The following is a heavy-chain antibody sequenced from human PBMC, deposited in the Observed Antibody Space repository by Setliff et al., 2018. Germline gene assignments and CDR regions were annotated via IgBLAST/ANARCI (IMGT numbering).Heavy chain of an antibody. J-gene: IGHJ4*02. D-gene: IGHD3-9*01. CDR2: INPSGGST. CDR1: GYTFTGYY. Sequence: ASVKVSCKASGYTFTGYYMHWVRQAPGQGLEWMGIINPSGGSTSYAQKFQGRVTMTRDTSTSTVYMELSSLRSEDTAVYYCAGVLEPNYDILTGYYYYYWGQGTLVTVSS. V-gene: IGHV1-46*01. CDR3: AGVLEPNYDILTGYYYYY.